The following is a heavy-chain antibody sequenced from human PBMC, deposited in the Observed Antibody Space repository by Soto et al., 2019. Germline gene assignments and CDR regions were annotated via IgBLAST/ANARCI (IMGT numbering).Heavy chain of an antibody. D-gene: IGHD6-19*01. V-gene: IGHV4-39*01. J-gene: IGHJ5*02. CDR1: GGSISSSSYY. Sequence: QLQLQESGPGLVKSSETLSLTCTVSGGSISSSSYYWGWIRQPPGKGLEWIGRIYHSGSTYYNPSLKSRLTVSVDTSKNQSSLKLSSVTAADTAVYYCARHKGEQWLFPPNWFDPWGQGTLVTVSS. CDR2: IYHSGST. CDR3: ARHKGEQWLFPPNWFDP.